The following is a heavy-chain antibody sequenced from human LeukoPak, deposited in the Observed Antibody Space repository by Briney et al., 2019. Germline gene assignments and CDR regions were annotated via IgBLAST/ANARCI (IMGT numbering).Heavy chain of an antibody. CDR3: YASGF. V-gene: IGHV4-59*01. CDR1: GGSITSYY. J-gene: IGHJ4*02. D-gene: IGHD2-2*01. Sequence: SETLSLTCTVSGGSITSYYCSWIRQPPGKGLEWIGYMYYGGSTNYNPSLKSRVTISGDTSKNQFSLKLSSVTAADTAVYYCYASGFWGQGTLVTVSS. CDR2: MYYGGST.